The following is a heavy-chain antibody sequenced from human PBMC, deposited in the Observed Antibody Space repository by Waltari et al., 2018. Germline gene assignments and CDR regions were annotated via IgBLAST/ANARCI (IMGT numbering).Heavy chain of an antibody. D-gene: IGHD3-10*01. CDR1: SSSIRSRYF. CDR3: VRDLGGSGNSWFDA. CDR2: ISHSGKT. V-gene: IGHV4-38-2*02. J-gene: IGHJ5*02. Sequence: QVQLQASGPGLARPSETLSLTCVVSSSSIRSRYFWGWIRQPPGKGLEWIGSISHSGKTYYNPSLQSRLSLSVDTSKNQFALKVTSVTAADTAIYYCVRDLGGSGNSWFDAWGQGTLVTVSS.